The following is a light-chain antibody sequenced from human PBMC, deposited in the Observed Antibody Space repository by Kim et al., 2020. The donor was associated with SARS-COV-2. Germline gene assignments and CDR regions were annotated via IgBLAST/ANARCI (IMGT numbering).Light chain of an antibody. CDR3: QAWGPGIRV. J-gene: IGLJ3*02. CDR2: VNSDGRH. Sequence: ASVKHTRTLGSGRSKYAVAGQQQRAETGPRFLMKVNSDGRHDRGDGLPVRFSGSASGAERYLTISSVQSEDEADYYCQAWGPGIRVFGGGTQLTVL. CDR1: SGRSKYA. V-gene: IGLV4-69*01.